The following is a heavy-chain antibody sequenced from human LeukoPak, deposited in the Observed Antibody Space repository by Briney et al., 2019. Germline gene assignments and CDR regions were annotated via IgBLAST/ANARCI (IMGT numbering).Heavy chain of an antibody. CDR3: ARGPYAHDY. CDR1: GGSFSGYY. D-gene: IGHD3-16*01. Sequence: PSETLSLTCAVYGGSFSGYYWSWIRQPPGKGLEWIGEINHSRSTNYNPSLKGRVTISVDTSKSQFSLRLRSVTAADTAVYYCARGPYAHDYWGQGTLVTVSS. J-gene: IGHJ4*02. CDR2: INHSRST. V-gene: IGHV4-34*01.